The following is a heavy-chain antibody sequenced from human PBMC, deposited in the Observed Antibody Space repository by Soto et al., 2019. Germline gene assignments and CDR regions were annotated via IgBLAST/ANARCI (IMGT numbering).Heavy chain of an antibody. J-gene: IGHJ6*02. D-gene: IGHD6-13*01. CDR3: ARTLAAAAYYYYYGMDV. V-gene: IGHV3-48*02. CDR2: ITSSSSTI. Sequence: EVQLVESGGGLVQPGGSLRLSCAGSGFTFSSYTMNWVRQAPGKGLEWVSYITSSSSTIYYADSVKGRFTISRDNAKNSLYVQLSSLRDEDTAVYYCARTLAAAAYYYYYGMDVWGQGTTVTVSS. CDR1: GFTFSSYT.